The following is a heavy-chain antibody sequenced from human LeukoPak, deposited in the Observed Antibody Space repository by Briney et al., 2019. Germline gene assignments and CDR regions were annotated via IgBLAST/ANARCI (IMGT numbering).Heavy chain of an antibody. CDR1: GGSIRGGGYY. CDR3: WRAADH. Sequence: SETLSLTCSFSGGSIRGGGYYWGWVRQPPGKGLEWIASLYSNGNTFYNPSLKSRVTISEESSKSQFSLRLRTVTAADRAVYFCWRAADHWGQGILVTVSS. J-gene: IGHJ4*02. V-gene: IGHV4-39*01. CDR2: LYSNGNT.